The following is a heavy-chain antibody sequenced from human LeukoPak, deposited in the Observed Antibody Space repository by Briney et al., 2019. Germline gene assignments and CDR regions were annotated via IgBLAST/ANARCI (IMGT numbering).Heavy chain of an antibody. V-gene: IGHV3-11*04. CDR2: ISSSGSTR. CDR3: ARNWNSAFD. J-gene: IGHJ4*02. Sequence: GGSLRLSRAASGFTFSDYYMSWIRQAPGKGLEWVSYISSSGSTRHYADSVKGRFTISRDSAKKSLYLQMNSLGAEDTAVYYCARNWNSAFDWGQGTLVTVSS. D-gene: IGHD1-7*01. CDR1: GFTFSDYY.